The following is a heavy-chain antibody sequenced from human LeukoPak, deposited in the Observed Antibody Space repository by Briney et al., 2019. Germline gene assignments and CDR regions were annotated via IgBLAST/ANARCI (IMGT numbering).Heavy chain of an antibody. V-gene: IGHV3-23*01. CDR1: GFTFGSYG. Sequence: GGSLRLSCVASGFTFGSYGMSWVRQAPGKGLEWVSGISDRGGSTYYADSVKGRFTISRDNSKNTLYLQMNSLRAEDTAVYYCAKHPGYSSGWFYFDYWGQGTLVTVSS. CDR2: ISDRGGST. CDR3: AKHPGYSSGWFYFDY. D-gene: IGHD6-19*01. J-gene: IGHJ4*02.